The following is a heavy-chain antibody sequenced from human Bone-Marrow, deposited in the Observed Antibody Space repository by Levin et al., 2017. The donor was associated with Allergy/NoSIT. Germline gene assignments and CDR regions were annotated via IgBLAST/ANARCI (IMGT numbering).Heavy chain of an antibody. Sequence: GESLKISCAASGFTLSSYEMNWVRQAPGKGLEWVSYISSSGRRINYADSVKGRFSISRDNAKNSLYLQMNSLRAEDTAVYYCASDWDTGDYVSLDYWGPGTLVTVSS. CDR3: ASDWDTGDYVSLDY. CDR1: GFTLSSYE. J-gene: IGHJ4*02. D-gene: IGHD4-17*01. V-gene: IGHV3-48*03. CDR2: ISSSGRRI.